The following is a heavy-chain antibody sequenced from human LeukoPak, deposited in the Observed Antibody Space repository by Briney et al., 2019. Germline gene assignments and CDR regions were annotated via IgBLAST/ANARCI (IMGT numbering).Heavy chain of an antibody. CDR2: ISYDGSNK. Sequence: PGGSLRLSCAASGFTFSSYGMHWVRQAPGKGLEWVAVISYDGSNKYYADSVKGRFTISRDNSKNTLYLQMNSLRSEDTAVYYCARGYSYGLEYYYYYMDVWGKGTTVTVSS. V-gene: IGHV3-30*03. CDR3: ARGYSYGLEYYYYYMDV. D-gene: IGHD5-18*01. J-gene: IGHJ6*03. CDR1: GFTFSSYG.